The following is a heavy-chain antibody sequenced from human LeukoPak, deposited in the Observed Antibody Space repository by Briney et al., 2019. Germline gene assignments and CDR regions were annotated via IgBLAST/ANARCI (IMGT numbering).Heavy chain of an antibody. J-gene: IGHJ4*02. V-gene: IGHV4-39*01. CDR1: GGSISSSSYY. Sequence: SETLSLTCTVSGGSISSSSYYWGWIRQPPGKGLEWIGSIYYSGSTYYNPSLKSRVTISVDTSKNQFSLKLSSVTAADTAVYYCARHGYSGYSYYFDYWGQGTLVTVSS. CDR3: ARHGYSGYSYYFDY. D-gene: IGHD5-12*01. CDR2: IYYSGST.